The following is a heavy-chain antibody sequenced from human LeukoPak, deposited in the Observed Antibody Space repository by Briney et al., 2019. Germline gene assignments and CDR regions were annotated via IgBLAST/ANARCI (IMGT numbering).Heavy chain of an antibody. J-gene: IGHJ4*02. D-gene: IGHD3-16*01. CDR1: GFTFSSNW. V-gene: IGHV3-74*01. CDR3: VRDLGGRSGH. CDR2: INEDGSTT. Sequence: GGSLRLSCAASGFTFSSNWMHWVRQAPGKGLVWVSRINEDGSTTNYADFVKGRTTIFRGNAKNTLYLQMNSLRAEDTAVYYCVRDLGGRSGHWGQGTLVTVSS.